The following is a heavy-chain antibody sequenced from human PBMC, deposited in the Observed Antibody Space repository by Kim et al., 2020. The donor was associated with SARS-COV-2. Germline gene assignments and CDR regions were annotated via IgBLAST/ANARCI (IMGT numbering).Heavy chain of an antibody. CDR3: ASRQTYGGKRFWGL. CDR2: INHSGST. J-gene: IGHJ4*02. D-gene: IGHD3-16*01. V-gene: IGHV4-34*01. CDR1: GGSFSGYY. Sequence: SETLSLTCAVYGGSFSGYYWSWIRQPPGKGLEWIGEINHSGSTNYNPSLKSRVTISVDTSKNQFSLKLSSVTAADTAVYYCASRQTYGGKRFWGLWGQGTLVTVSS.